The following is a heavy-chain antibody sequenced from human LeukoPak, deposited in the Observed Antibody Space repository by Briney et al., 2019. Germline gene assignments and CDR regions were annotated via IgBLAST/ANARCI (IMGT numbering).Heavy chain of an antibody. D-gene: IGHD6-19*01. CDR3: ARTQQWLVSGFDP. Sequence: GGSLRLSCATSGLTFSDYYMSWIRQAPGKGLEWISYISSNGRTIYYADSVKGRFTISRDNARKSVYSQMNSLRAEDTAIYYCARTQQWLVSGFDPWGQGTLVTVSS. V-gene: IGHV3-11*01. J-gene: IGHJ5*02. CDR1: GLTFSDYY. CDR2: ISSNGRTI.